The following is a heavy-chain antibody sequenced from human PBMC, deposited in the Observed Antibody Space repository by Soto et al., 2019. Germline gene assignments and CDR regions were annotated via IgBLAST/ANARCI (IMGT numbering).Heavy chain of an antibody. J-gene: IGHJ4*02. V-gene: IGHV3-74*01. Sequence: RLSCAASGFTFSSYWMHWVRQAPGKGLVWVSRINSDGSVTYYADSVKGRFTISRDNAKNTLYLQMNSLRAEDTAVYYCARGGYSGSFKALDYWGQGTLVTVSS. D-gene: IGHD1-26*01. CDR3: ARGGYSGSFKALDY. CDR1: GFTFSSYW. CDR2: INSDGSVT.